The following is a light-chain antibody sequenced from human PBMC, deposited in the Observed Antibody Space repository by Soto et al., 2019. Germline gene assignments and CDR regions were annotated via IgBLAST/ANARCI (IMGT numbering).Light chain of an antibody. CDR2: EIN. V-gene: IGLV2-8*01. J-gene: IGLJ1*01. CDR1: SSDVGGYKY. CDR3: CSYAGTYYV. Sequence: QSALRQPPSAAGSPGQSVTISCTGTSSDVGGYKYVSWYQQHPGKAPKIIIYEINIRSSGVPDRFWGSKSGNTASLTISGLQAEDEAEYYCCSYAGTYYVFGTGTRSPS.